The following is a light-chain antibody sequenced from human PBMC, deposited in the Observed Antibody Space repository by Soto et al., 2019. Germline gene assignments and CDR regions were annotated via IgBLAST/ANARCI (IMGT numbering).Light chain of an antibody. CDR2: GAS. J-gene: IGKJ4*01. Sequence: EIVLTQSPGTLSLSPGERATLSCRASQSVSSNYLAWYQQKPGQAPRLLIYGASSRATGVPDRFSGSGSGTDFTLTISKLEPEDFELYYCQQYGSSPPLTFGGGTKVEIK. CDR3: QQYGSSPPLT. V-gene: IGKV3-20*01. CDR1: QSVSSNY.